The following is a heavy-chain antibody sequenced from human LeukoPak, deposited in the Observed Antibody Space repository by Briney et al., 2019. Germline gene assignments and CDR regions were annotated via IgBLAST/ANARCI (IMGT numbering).Heavy chain of an antibody. CDR1: GGSISTYL. CDR3: ALAARRSASFDY. D-gene: IGHD6-6*01. Sequence: SETLSLTCTVSGGSISTYLCSWIRQPPGKGLEWIGYVSNSENPNYNPSLKRRVTISVDTSKHQFSLRLHSLTPADTPVYYCALAARRSASFDYWGQGTLVTVSS. J-gene: IGHJ4*02. CDR2: VSNSENP. V-gene: IGHV4-59*01.